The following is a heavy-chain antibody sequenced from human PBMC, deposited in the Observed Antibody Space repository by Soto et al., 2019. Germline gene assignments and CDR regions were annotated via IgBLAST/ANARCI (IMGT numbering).Heavy chain of an antibody. D-gene: IGHD2-8*01. Sequence: ASVEVPCKSSAYTFTIYGISWVRQAPGQGLEWLGWLSAYNGNTTYAQKLQDRVTMTTDTSTSTAYMQLRHQRFGVKDVYSCASAPPHHIVPMVYQHYFNCWGRRTLITVSS. CDR2: LSAYNGNT. V-gene: IGHV1-18*01. J-gene: IGHJ4*02. CDR3: ASAPPHHIVPMVYQHYFNC. CDR1: AYTFTIYG.